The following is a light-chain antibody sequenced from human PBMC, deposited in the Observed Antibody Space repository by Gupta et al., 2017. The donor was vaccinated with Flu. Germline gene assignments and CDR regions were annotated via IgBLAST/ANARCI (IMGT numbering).Light chain of an antibody. V-gene: IGLV1-44*01. CDR3: EAWEDSLHGFV. J-gene: IGLJ1*01. CDR2: RNN. Sequence: QSVLTQPPSASGTPGQRVSISCSGSSSNIGSNFVNWFQQLPGTAPKLLIFRNNQRPPGVPDRFSGSKSGTSASLAISGLRAEDEAEYYCEAWEDSLHGFVFGTGTKVTVL. CDR1: SSNIGSNF.